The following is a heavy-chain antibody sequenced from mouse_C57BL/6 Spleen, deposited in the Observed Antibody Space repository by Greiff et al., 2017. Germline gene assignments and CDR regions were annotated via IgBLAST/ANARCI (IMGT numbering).Heavy chain of an antibody. D-gene: IGHD2-4*01. CDR3: TRVYYDYDAWFAY. J-gene: IGHJ3*01. V-gene: IGHV5-9-1*02. Sequence: EVKLMESGEGLVKPGGSLKLSCAASGFTFSSYAMSWVRQTPEKRLEWVAYISSGGDYIYYADTVKGRFAISRDNARNTLYLQMSSLKSEDTAMYYCTRVYYDYDAWFAYWGQGTLVTVSA. CDR2: ISSGGDYI. CDR1: GFTFSSYA.